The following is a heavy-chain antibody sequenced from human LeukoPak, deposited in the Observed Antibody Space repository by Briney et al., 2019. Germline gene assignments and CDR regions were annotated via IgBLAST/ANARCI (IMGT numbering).Heavy chain of an antibody. CDR3: AKDHVLRYFAN. J-gene: IGHJ4*02. CDR1: GFTLSSYA. Sequence: GGSLRLSCAASGFTLSSYAMSWVRQAPGKGLEWVSAISVSGNTYHADSVKGRFTISRDSSKNTLYLQMNRLRAEDAAVYYCAKDHVLRYFANWGQGTLVTVSS. CDR2: ISVSGNT. D-gene: IGHD3-9*01. V-gene: IGHV3-23*01.